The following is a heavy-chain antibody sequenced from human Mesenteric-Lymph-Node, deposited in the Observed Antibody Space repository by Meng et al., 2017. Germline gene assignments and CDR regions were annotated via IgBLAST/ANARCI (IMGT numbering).Heavy chain of an antibody. CDR1: GFTFSSYN. CDR2: IWYNGDDQ. J-gene: IGHJ3*01. D-gene: IGHD5-18*01. Sequence: GGSLRLSCAASGFTFSSYNMHWVRQAPGKGLEWVALIWYNGDDQRFGYSVKGRFSITRDNSKNTMDLEMNSLRVEDTAVYYCAREDTSGEGGFDVWGQGTMVTVSS. V-gene: IGHV3-33*01. CDR3: AREDTSGEGGFDV.